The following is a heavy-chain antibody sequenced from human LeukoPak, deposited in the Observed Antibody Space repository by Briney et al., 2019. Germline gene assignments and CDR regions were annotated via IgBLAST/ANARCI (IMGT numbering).Heavy chain of an antibody. Sequence: SETLSLTCTVSGGSISNYYWSWIRQPAGKGLEWIGRIYPSGTTTYNPSLKSRVTMSADTSKNQFSLKLTSLTAADTAVYYCARDRGCSSTSCYVFDYWGQGTLVTVSS. J-gene: IGHJ4*02. CDR3: ARDRGCSSTSCYVFDY. CDR2: IYPSGTT. V-gene: IGHV4-4*07. CDR1: GGSISNYY. D-gene: IGHD2-2*01.